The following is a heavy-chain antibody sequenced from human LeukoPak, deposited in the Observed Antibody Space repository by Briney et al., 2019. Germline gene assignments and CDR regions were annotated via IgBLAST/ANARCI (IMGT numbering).Heavy chain of an antibody. CDR3: ARAGNYYGSGKARFDFDY. CDR2: IYSSGST. D-gene: IGHD3-10*01. Sequence: PSETLSLTCTVPGGSIISYYWSWIRQPAGNRLEWIGRIYSSGSTNYNPSLKSRVTISVDTSKNQFSLKLSSVTAADTAVYYCARAGNYYGSGKARFDFDYWGQGTLVTVSS. J-gene: IGHJ4*02. CDR1: GGSIISYY. V-gene: IGHV4-4*07.